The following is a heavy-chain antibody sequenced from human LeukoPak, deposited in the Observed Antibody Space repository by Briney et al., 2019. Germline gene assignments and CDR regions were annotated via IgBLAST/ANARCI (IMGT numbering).Heavy chain of an antibody. CDR3: ARQTDYYDSSGYYIDAFDI. J-gene: IGHJ3*02. CDR1: GGSISSSSYY. V-gene: IGHV4-39*01. CDR2: IYYSGST. D-gene: IGHD3-22*01. Sequence: PSETLSLTCTVSGGSISSSSYYWGWIRQPPGKGLEWIGSIYYSGSTYYNPSLKSRATISVDTSKNQFSLKLSSVTAADTAVYYCARQTDYYDSSGYYIDAFDIWGQGTMVTVSS.